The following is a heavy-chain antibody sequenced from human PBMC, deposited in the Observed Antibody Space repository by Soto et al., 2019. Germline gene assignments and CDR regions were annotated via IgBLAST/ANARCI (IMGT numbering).Heavy chain of an antibody. CDR3: SRGNSLEDYGGQGCYFDY. J-gene: IGHJ4*02. V-gene: IGHV1-69*12. CDR2: IIPIFGTT. D-gene: IGHD4-17*01. Sequence: QVQLVQSGAEVKKPGSSVKVFCKASGGTFSRYAISWVRQAPGQGLEWMGGIIPIFGTTNYAQKFQGRVTIIADXFTLTXXMELSSLTSEDTAVYYCSRGNSLEDYGGQGCYFDYWGQGTLVTVSS. CDR1: GGTFSRYA.